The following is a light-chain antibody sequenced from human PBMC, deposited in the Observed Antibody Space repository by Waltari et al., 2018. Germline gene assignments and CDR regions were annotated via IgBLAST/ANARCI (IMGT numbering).Light chain of an antibody. CDR2: KAN. CDR1: SGSLSTTSY. J-gene: IGLJ3*02. Sequence: TVVTHEPSLSVSPVGTVTLPCALSSGSLSTTSYAIWYQQTPGQPPRTLVYKANSRSSGVPDRFSGSILGNRAALTIAGAQAEDESDYYCLLYLGSGIFVFGGGTKLTVL. V-gene: IGLV8-61*01. CDR3: LLYLGSGIFV.